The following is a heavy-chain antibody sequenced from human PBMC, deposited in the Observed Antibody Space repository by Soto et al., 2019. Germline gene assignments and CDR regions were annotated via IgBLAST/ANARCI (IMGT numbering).Heavy chain of an antibody. V-gene: IGHV1-3*01. CDR3: ARDKWLVPGYYYYYGMDV. Sequence: QVQLVQSGAEVKKPGASVKVSCKASGYTFISYAMHWVRQAPGQRLEWMGWINAGNGDTKYSQKFQGRVTITRDTSASTADMELSSVRSEDTAVYYCARDKWLVPGYYYYYGMDVWGQGTTVIVSS. D-gene: IGHD6-19*01. CDR2: INAGNGDT. CDR1: GYTFISYA. J-gene: IGHJ6*02.